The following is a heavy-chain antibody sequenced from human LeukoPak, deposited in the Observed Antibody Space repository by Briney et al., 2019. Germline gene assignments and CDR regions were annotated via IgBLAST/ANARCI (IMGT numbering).Heavy chain of an antibody. CDR3: ARDKDYYDSGGHAFDI. J-gene: IGHJ3*02. V-gene: IGHV3-11*05. CDR1: GFTFSDYY. CDR2: ISSSSSYT. Sequence: PGGSLRLSCAASGFTFSDYYMSWIRQAPGKRLEWVSYISSSSSYTNYADSVKGRFTISRDNAKNSLYLQMNSLRAEDTAVYYCARDKDYYDSGGHAFDIWGQGTMVTVSS. D-gene: IGHD3-22*01.